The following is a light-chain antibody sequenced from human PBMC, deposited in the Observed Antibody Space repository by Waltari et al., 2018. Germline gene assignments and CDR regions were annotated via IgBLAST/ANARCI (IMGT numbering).Light chain of an antibody. CDR2: DTS. Sequence: IVLTQSPVTLSLSPGERATLSCRASQSVFNYVAWYQQKPGQAPRLLIYDTSNRATGIPDRFSASGSGTDFTLTISRLEPEDFAVYYCHQRSSWPLTFGGGTKVEIK. CDR3: HQRSSWPLT. CDR1: QSVFNY. V-gene: IGKV3-11*01. J-gene: IGKJ4*01.